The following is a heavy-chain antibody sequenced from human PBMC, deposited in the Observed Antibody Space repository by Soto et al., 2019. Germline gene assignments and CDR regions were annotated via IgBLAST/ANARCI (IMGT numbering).Heavy chain of an antibody. J-gene: IGHJ4*02. D-gene: IGHD2-15*01. Sequence: VHLVQSGAEVKKPGASVKVSCKASGYSFTNYYIHWVRQAPGQGPEWMGWIDGNSGGTKYAQKFQERVTMTRDRSTVTAHMELSRLKSDDTAVYYCARGYVVAGELDYWGQGTLVTVSS. V-gene: IGHV1-2*02. CDR2: IDGNSGGT. CDR1: GYSFTNYY. CDR3: ARGYVVAGELDY.